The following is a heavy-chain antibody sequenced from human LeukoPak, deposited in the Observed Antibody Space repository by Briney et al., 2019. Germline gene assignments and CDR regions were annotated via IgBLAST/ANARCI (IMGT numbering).Heavy chain of an antibody. D-gene: IGHD2-2*01. CDR1: GGSISSYY. Sequence: SETLSLTCTVSGGSISSYYWSWIRQPPGKGLEWIGYIYYSGSTNYNPSLKSRVTISVDTSKNQFSLKLSSVTAADTAVYYCAREKPQQYCSSTTCSDAFDIWGQGTMVTVSS. CDR3: AREKPQQYCSSTTCSDAFDI. CDR2: IYYSGST. J-gene: IGHJ3*02. V-gene: IGHV4-59*01.